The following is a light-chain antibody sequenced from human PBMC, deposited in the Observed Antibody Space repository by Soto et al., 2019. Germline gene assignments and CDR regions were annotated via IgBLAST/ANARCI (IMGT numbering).Light chain of an antibody. Sequence: EIVLTQSPGTLSLSPGERATLSCRASQSVSSSYLAWYQQKPGQAPRLLIYGASSRATGIPDRFSGSGSGTDFTLTISRLEPEDFAVYYCQQYGSSPVTFVQGTKLEIK. CDR2: GAS. CDR3: QQYGSSPVT. V-gene: IGKV3-20*01. J-gene: IGKJ2*01. CDR1: QSVSSSY.